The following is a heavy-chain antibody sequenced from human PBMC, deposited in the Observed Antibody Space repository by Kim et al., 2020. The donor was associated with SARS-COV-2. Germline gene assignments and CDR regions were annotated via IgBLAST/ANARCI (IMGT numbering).Heavy chain of an antibody. CDR2: IYYSGST. CDR1: GGSISSYY. D-gene: IGHD2-15*01. V-gene: IGHV4-59*08. CDR3: ARRGLGYCSGGSCYSGFDY. J-gene: IGHJ4*02. Sequence: SETLSLTCTVSGGSISSYYWSWIRQPPGKGLEWIGYIYYSGSTNYNPSLESRVTISVDTSKNQFSLKLSSVTAADTAVYYCARRGLGYCSGGSCYSGFDYWGQGTLVTVSS.